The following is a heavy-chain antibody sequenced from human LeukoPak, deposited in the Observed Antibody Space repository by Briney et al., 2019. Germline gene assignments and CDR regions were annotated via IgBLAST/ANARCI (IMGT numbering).Heavy chain of an antibody. J-gene: IGHJ3*02. CDR1: GGSISNYY. CDR2: INHSGST. D-gene: IGHD2-15*01. Sequence: SETLSPTCTVSGGSISNYYWSWIRQPPGKGLEWIGEINHSGSTNYNASLKSRVTISVDTSKNQFSLKLSSVTAADTAVYYCAREEDCSGGICYLGNAFDIWGQGTMVTVSS. V-gene: IGHV4-34*01. CDR3: AREEDCSGGICYLGNAFDI.